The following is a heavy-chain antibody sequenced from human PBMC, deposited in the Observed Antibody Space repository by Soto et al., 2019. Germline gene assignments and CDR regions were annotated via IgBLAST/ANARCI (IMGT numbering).Heavy chain of an antibody. D-gene: IGHD6-13*01. CDR1: GGTFSSYA. V-gene: IGHV1-18*01. Sequence: ASVKVSCKASGGTFSSYAITWVRQAPGQGLEWMGWISAYNGNTNYAQKLQGRVTMTTDTSTSTAYMELRSLRSDDTAVYYCAREFIFLQSGDGAAAGTGYYYYGMDVWGQGTTVTVSS. CDR3: AREFIFLQSGDGAAAGTGYYYYGMDV. J-gene: IGHJ6*02. CDR2: ISAYNGNT.